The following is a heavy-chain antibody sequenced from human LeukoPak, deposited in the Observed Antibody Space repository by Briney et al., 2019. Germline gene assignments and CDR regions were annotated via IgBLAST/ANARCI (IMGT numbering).Heavy chain of an antibody. CDR1: GGTFSSYA. Sequence: SVKVSCKASGGTFSSYAISWVRQAPGQGLEWMGRIIPIFGIANYAQKFQGRVTITADKSTNTAYMELSSLRSEDTAVYYCARAIDSGYDYYFDYWGQGTLVTVSS. CDR2: IIPIFGIA. J-gene: IGHJ4*02. CDR3: ARAIDSGYDYYFDY. D-gene: IGHD5-12*01. V-gene: IGHV1-69*04.